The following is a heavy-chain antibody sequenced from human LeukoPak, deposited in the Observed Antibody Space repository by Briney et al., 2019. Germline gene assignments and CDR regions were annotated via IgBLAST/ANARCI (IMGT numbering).Heavy chain of an antibody. CDR3: ARDRAVAGTNGWFDP. D-gene: IGHD6-19*01. J-gene: IGHJ5*02. CDR1: GFTFSSYA. V-gene: IGHV3-30-3*01. Sequence: GGSLRLSCAASGFTFSSYAMHWVRQAPGKGLGWVAVISYDGSNKYYADSVKGRFTISRDNSKNTLYLQMNSLRAEDTAVYYCARDRAVAGTNGWFDPWGQGTLVTVSS. CDR2: ISYDGSNK.